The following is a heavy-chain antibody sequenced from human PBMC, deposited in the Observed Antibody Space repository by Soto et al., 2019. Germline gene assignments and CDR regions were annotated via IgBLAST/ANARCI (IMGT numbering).Heavy chain of an antibody. V-gene: IGHV5-51*01. CDR2: IYPGDSDT. D-gene: IGHD3-9*01. CDR3: ARRRGLVGSFDY. CDR1: GYSFTTYW. Sequence: GESLKISCKGSGYSFTTYWLGWVRQVPGKGLEWMGIIYPGDSDTRYSPSFQGQVTISADKSISAAYLQWSSLKASDTAMYFCARRRGLVGSFDYWRRGTLVTVSS. J-gene: IGHJ4*02.